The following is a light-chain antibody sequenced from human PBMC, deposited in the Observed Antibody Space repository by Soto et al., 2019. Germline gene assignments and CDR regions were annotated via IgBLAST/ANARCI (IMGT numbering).Light chain of an antibody. J-gene: IGKJ1*01. Sequence: EIVLTQSPGTLSLSPGERATFSCRASESVSNNYLAWYQRKPGQAPRLLIYGASYRATDIPYRFSGSGSGTDFTLTIARLETEDFAVYICQQYGGTPPTFGLGTKVEI. CDR2: GAS. CDR3: QQYGGTPPT. CDR1: ESVSNNY. V-gene: IGKV3-20*01.